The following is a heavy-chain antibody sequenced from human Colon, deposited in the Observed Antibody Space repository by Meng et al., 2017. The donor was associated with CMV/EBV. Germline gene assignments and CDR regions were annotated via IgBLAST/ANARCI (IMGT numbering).Heavy chain of an antibody. CDR3: ATDYGDYYFDR. V-gene: IGHV4-39*07. CDR1: GGSISSSTYY. CDR2: IYYSGYT. J-gene: IGHJ4*02. Sequence: QLQLQESGPGLVKPSETLSLTCHVSGGSISSSTYYWGWIRQTPGKGLEWIGNIYYSGYTYYNPSLKSRLTISVDTSKNQFSLKLTSVTAADTAVYYCATDYGDYYFDRWGQGTLVTVSS. D-gene: IGHD4-17*01.